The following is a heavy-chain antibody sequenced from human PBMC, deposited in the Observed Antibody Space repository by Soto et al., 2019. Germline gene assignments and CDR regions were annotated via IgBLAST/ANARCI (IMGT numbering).Heavy chain of an antibody. CDR3: TIVRVADSALDH. D-gene: IGHD3-10*02. CDR1: GYKFSRFG. V-gene: IGHV3-30*02. Sequence: PGESLKISCEASGYKFSRFGLHWVRQAPGKGLEWVAFMSYDGSDTFYADSVKGRFTISRDNSKNTLFLHMSNLRPEDTAMYYCTIVRVADSALDHWGQGTLVTVSS. J-gene: IGHJ4*02. CDR2: MSYDGSDT.